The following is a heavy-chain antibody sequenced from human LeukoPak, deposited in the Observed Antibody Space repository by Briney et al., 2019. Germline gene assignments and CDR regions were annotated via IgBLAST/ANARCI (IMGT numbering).Heavy chain of an antibody. CDR3: AKDRVDGSGSQFDS. V-gene: IGHV3-23*01. CDR2: ISGGGAMT. CDR1: GFTFNNHA. J-gene: IGHJ4*02. D-gene: IGHD3-10*01. Sequence: PGGSLRLSCAASGFTFNNHAMIWVRQAPGKGLEWVSSISGGGAMTYYGDSVKGRFTISRDNAMDTLYLQMNSLRADDTAVYYCAKDRVDGSGSQFDSWGQGSLVIVSS.